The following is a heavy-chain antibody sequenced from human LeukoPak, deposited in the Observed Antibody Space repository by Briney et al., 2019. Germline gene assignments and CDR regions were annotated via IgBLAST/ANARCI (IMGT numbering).Heavy chain of an antibody. J-gene: IGHJ4*02. CDR3: ATADWESFYFDS. D-gene: IGHD1-26*01. Sequence: SETLSLTCTVSGGSVSRSGYYWNWIRQHPGKGLEWIGFTSYSEGTYYNPSLMSRITISVDRSQNQFSLKMRDVTAADTAVYFCATADWESFYFDSWGQGALVAVSS. CDR2: TSYSEGT. CDR1: GGSVSRSGYY. V-gene: IGHV4-31*03.